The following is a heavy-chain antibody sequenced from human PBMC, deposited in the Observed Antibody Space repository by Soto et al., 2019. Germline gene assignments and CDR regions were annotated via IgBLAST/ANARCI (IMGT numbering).Heavy chain of an antibody. CDR3: AKVVCTSNCYDY. CDR2: INGGGGTT. D-gene: IGHD2-8*01. V-gene: IGHV3-23*01. CDR1: GFTFRSYA. J-gene: IGHJ4*02. Sequence: EVQLLESGGGLIQPGGSLRLSCTASGFTFRSYAMSWVRQAPGKGLEWVSSINGGGGTTNYADSVKGRFTISRDNSKNTLYLQMNSLRAEDTDVYFCAKVVCTSNCYDYWGQGTLVTVSS.